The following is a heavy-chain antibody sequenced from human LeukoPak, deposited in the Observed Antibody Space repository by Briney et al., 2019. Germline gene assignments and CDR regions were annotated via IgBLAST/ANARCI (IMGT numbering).Heavy chain of an antibody. Sequence: SETLSLTCTVSGGSISTYYWSWIRQPPGKGLEWIGYIYYSRSTNYNPSLTSRVTMSVDTSKNQFSLRLSSVTAADTAVYYCARDSGRGYYYGMDVWGKGTAVTVSS. CDR2: IYYSRST. CDR3: ARDSGRGYYYGMDV. CDR1: GGSISTYY. V-gene: IGHV4-59*01. J-gene: IGHJ6*04. D-gene: IGHD1-14*01.